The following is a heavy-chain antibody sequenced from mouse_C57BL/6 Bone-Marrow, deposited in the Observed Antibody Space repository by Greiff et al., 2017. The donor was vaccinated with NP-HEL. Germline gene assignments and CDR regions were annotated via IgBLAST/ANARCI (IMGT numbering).Heavy chain of an antibody. D-gene: IGHD2-3*01. CDR3: ARRWADGYYPAWFAY. J-gene: IGHJ3*01. CDR2: INPSSGYS. Sequence: QVQLKQSGAELAKPGASVKLSCKASGYTFTSYWMHWVKQRPGQGLEWIGYINPSSGYSKYNQKFKDKATFPADKSSRTDYKQLSSLTYEDTAVYYCARRWADGYYPAWFAYWGQGTLVTVSA. CDR1: GYTFTSYW. V-gene: IGHV1-7*01.